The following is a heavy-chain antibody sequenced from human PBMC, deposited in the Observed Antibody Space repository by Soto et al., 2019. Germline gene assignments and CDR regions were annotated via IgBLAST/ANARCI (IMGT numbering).Heavy chain of an antibody. CDR3: ARDRALDYGDYVLLDY. D-gene: IGHD4-17*01. CDR1: GFTFSSYS. Sequence: GGSLRLSCAASGFTFSSYSMNWVRQAPGKGLEWVSSIISSSSYIYYADSLKGRFTISRDNAKNSLYLQMNSLRAEDTAVYYCARDRALDYGDYVLLDYWGHGTMVTVSS. V-gene: IGHV3-21*01. CDR2: IISSSSYI. J-gene: IGHJ4*01.